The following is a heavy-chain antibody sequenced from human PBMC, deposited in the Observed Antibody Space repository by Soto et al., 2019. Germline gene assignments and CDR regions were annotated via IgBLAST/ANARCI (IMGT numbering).Heavy chain of an antibody. CDR2: IYYSGST. D-gene: IGHD6-13*01. V-gene: IGHV4-31*03. J-gene: IGHJ5*02. CDR3: TADVRRAAAWGFDP. CDR1: GGSISSGGYY. Sequence: PSETLSLTCTVSGGSISSGGYYWSWIRQHPGKGLEWIGYIYYSGSTYYNPSLKSRVTISVDTSKNQFSLKLSSVTAADTALYYCTADVRRAAAWGFDPWGQGTLVTVSS.